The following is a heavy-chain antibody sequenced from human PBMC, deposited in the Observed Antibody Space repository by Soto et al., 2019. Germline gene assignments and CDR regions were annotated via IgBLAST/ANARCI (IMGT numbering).Heavy chain of an antibody. CDR1: GFTFSSYD. Sequence: GGSLRLSCAASGFTFSSYDMHWVRQVTGKALEWVSTINIAGDTYYSDSVKGRFTISRDNAKESLYLQMNSLRVEDTAVYYCARGLLGRNSGNYDWGQGTLVTVSS. CDR2: INIAGDT. J-gene: IGHJ4*02. CDR3: ARGLLGRNSGNYD. D-gene: IGHD1-26*01. V-gene: IGHV3-13*01.